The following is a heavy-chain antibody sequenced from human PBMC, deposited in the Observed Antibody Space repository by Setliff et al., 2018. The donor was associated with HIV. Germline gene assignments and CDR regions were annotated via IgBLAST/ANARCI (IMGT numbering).Heavy chain of an antibody. D-gene: IGHD2-15*01. CDR3: AKDGISGGAYPPYYFDY. Sequence: PGGSLSLSCAASGFTFNTYAMSWVRQAPGKGLEWVSVISGSGGSTFYVDSVKGRFTISRDNSKNTLYLQMNRLRVEDTAVYYCAKDGISGGAYPPYYFDYWGHGTLVTVSS. CDR2: ISGSGGST. J-gene: IGHJ4*01. V-gene: IGHV3-23*01. CDR1: GFTFNTYA.